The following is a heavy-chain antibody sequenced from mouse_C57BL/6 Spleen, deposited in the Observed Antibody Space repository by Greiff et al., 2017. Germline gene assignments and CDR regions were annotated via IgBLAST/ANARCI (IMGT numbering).Heavy chain of an antibody. J-gene: IGHJ4*01. V-gene: IGHV1-15*01. CDR2: IDPETGGT. CDR3: TEYYGSLAGAMDY. Sequence: QVQLKQSGAELVRPGASVTLSCKASGYTFTDYEMHWVKQTPVHGLEWIGAIDPETGGTAYNQKFKGKAILTADKSSSTAYMELRSLTSEDSAGYYCTEYYGSLAGAMDYWGQGTSVTVSS. D-gene: IGHD1-1*01. CDR1: GYTFTDYE.